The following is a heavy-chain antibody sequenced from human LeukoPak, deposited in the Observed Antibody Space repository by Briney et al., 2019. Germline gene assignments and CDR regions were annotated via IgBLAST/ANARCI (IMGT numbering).Heavy chain of an antibody. D-gene: IGHD2-15*01. J-gene: IGHJ3*02. CDR1: GFTFDDYA. Sequence: PGGSLRLSCAASGFTFDDYAMHWVRQAPGKGLERVSYITWNSGSIGYADSVKGRFTISRDNAKNSLYLQMNSLRAEDTAVYYCARDLRWYDDRDAFDIWGQGTMVTVSS. CDR3: ARDLRWYDDRDAFDI. CDR2: ITWNSGSI. V-gene: IGHV3-9*01.